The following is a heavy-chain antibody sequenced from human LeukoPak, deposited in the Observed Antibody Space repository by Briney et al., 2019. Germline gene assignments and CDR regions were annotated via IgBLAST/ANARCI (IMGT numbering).Heavy chain of an antibody. CDR2: IKQDGSEK. V-gene: IGHV3-7*01. J-gene: IGHJ6*02. CDR1: GFTFSSYW. Sequence: PGGSLRLSCAASGFTFSSYWMSWVRQAPGKGLEWVANIKQDGSEKYYVDSVKGRFTISRDNAKNSLYLQMNSLRAEDTAVYYCARTHDTVTNPYYYYYGMDVWGQGTTVTVSS. CDR3: ARTHDTVTNPYYYYYGMDV. D-gene: IGHD4-11*01.